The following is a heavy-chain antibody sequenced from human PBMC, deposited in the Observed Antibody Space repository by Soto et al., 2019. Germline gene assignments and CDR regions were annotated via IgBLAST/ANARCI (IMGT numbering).Heavy chain of an antibody. J-gene: IGHJ3*02. V-gene: IGHV4-39*01. CDR3: ARLSRKAVAFDI. Sequence: SETLSLTCTVSGGSISSSSYYWGWIRQPPGKGLEWIGSIYYSGSTYYNPSLKSRVTISVDTSKNQFSLKLSSVTAADTAVYYCARLSRKAVAFDIWGQGTMVTVSS. CDR1: GGSISSSSYY. CDR2: IYYSGST.